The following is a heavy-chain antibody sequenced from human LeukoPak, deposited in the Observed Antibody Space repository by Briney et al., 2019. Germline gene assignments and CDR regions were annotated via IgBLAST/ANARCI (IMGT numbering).Heavy chain of an antibody. CDR1: GGTFSSYA. Sequence: SVKVSCKASGGTFSSYAISWVRQAPGQGLEWMGRIIPMFGTANYAQKFQGRVTITADKSTSTAYMELSSLRSEDTAVYYCASGVTTGFDPWGQGTLVTVSS. CDR2: IIPMFGTA. J-gene: IGHJ5*02. CDR3: ASGVTTGFDP. V-gene: IGHV1-69*06. D-gene: IGHD3-3*01.